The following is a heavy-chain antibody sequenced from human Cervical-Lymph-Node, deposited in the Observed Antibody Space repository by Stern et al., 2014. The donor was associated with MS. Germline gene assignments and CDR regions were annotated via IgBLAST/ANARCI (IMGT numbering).Heavy chain of an antibody. D-gene: IGHD2-8*01. V-gene: IGHV1-3*04. CDR3: ATNAFDY. J-gene: IGHJ4*02. CDR1: GYTFANYP. CDR2: INTGNGTT. Sequence: VQLVESGAEAKKPGASVKGSCKASGYTFANYPMHWVRQAPGQGLEWVGWINTGNGTTRYSPKLKGRVTITRDTSASTAYMDLSSLTFEDTAVYYCATNAFDYWGQGTLVSVSS.